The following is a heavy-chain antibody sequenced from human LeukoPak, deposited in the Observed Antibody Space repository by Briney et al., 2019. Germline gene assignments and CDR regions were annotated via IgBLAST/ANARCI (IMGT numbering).Heavy chain of an antibody. J-gene: IGHJ5*02. V-gene: IGHV3-21*01. Sequence: PGGSLRLSCAASGFTFSSYSMNWVRQAPGKGLEWVSSINSSSYIYYADSVKGRFTISRDNAKNSLYLQMNSLRAEDTAVYYCARDYCSGGSCYSGFDPWGQGTLVTVSS. CDR2: INSSSYI. CDR3: ARDYCSGGSCYSGFDP. D-gene: IGHD2-15*01. CDR1: GFTFSSYS.